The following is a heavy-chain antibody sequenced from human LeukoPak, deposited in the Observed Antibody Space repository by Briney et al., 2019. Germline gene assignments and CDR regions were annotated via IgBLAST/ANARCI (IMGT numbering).Heavy chain of an antibody. Sequence: SVKVSCKASGGTFSSYTISWVRQAPGQGLELMGRIIPILGIANYAQQFEGRVTITADKSTSTAYMELSSLRSEDTAVYSCAIRPYSSSSYLDYWGQGTLVTVSS. CDR1: GGTFSSYT. CDR2: IIPILGIA. CDR3: AIRPYSSSSYLDY. J-gene: IGHJ4*02. V-gene: IGHV1-69*02. D-gene: IGHD6-6*01.